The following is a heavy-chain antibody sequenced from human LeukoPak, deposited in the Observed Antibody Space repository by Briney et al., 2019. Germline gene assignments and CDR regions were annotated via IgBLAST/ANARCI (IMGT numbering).Heavy chain of an antibody. Sequence: GGSLRLSCTTSGFTFGDYAMSWVRQAPGKGLEWVGFIRSKVYGGTPEYAASVKGRFTISRDDSKSIAYLQMNSLETEDTAVYYCTRVDCSSTSCYISHADYWGRGTLVTVSS. CDR3: TRVDCSSTSCYISHADY. V-gene: IGHV3-49*04. CDR1: GFTFGDYA. D-gene: IGHD2-2*02. J-gene: IGHJ4*02. CDR2: IRSKVYGGTP.